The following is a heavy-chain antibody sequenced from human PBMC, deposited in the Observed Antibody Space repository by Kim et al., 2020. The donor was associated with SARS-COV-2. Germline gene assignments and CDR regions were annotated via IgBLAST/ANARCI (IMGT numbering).Heavy chain of an antibody. J-gene: IGHJ4*02. V-gene: IGHV3-23*01. CDR2: VNNGGNA. CDR3: AKDHPSSGRHAFDS. Sequence: GGSLRLSCAASGFTFSSRAMSWVRQAPGKGPEWVASVNNGGNAYYADSVKGRFTVSRDITRDTLYRQMNSLRAEDKALYFCAKDHPSSGRHAFDSWGQGT. D-gene: IGHD6-19*01. CDR1: GFTFSSRA.